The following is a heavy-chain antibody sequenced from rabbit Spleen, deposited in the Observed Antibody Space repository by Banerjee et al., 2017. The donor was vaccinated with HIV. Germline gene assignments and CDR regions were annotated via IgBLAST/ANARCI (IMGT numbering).Heavy chain of an antibody. CDR2: ICAGISDST. Sequence: QSLEESGGDLVKPGASLTLTCIASGIDFSTYSYMCWVRQAPGKGLEWIACICAGISDSTYYASWAKGRFTISETSSTTVTLQMTSLTAADTATYFCARDPVIAGSAYYDLWGPGTLVTVS. CDR3: ARDPVIAGSAYYDL. D-gene: IGHD8-1*01. CDR1: GIDFSTYSY. J-gene: IGHJ4*01. V-gene: IGHV1S40*01.